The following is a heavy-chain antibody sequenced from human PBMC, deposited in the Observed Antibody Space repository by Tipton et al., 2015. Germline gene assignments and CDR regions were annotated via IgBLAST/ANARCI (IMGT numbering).Heavy chain of an antibody. Sequence: SLRLSCSASGFTFSNYALHWVRQAPGKGLEYVSAISSSGTTTFYADSVKGRFNISRDNSKNTLYLQMSSLRVEDTAVYFCVKDRVFFCSGSSDYWGRGTLVTVSS. CDR2: ISSSGTTT. J-gene: IGHJ4*02. CDR3: VKDRVFFCSGSSDY. D-gene: IGHD3-3*01. CDR1: GFTFSNYA. V-gene: IGHV3-64D*08.